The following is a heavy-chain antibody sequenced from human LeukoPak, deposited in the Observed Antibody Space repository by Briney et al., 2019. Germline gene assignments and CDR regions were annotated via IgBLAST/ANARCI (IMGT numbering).Heavy chain of an antibody. CDR1: GFTYSSYG. D-gene: IGHD2/OR15-2a*01. CDR3: ARELSPAAKFYFDS. Sequence: GRSLRLSCAASGFTYSSYGMHWVRQAPGKRLEWVAFIWYDGSNKYYADSVRGRFTISRDNSENTVYLQMNSLRVEDTAVYYCARELSPAAKFYFDSWGQGTQVTVSS. J-gene: IGHJ4*02. V-gene: IGHV3-33*01. CDR2: IWYDGSNK.